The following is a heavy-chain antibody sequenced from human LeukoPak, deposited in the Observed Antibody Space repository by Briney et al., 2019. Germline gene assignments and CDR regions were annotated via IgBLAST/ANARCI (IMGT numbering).Heavy chain of an antibody. D-gene: IGHD2-2*01. Sequence: GESLKISCKGSGYRFTSYWISWVRQMPGKGLEWMGKIDPSDSYTNYSPSFQGHVTISADKSISVVYLQWSSLEASDTAIYYCARHAGGVPTGMRDSWGQGTLVTVSS. CDR1: GYRFTSYW. CDR3: ARHAGGVPTGMRDS. CDR2: IDPSDSYT. V-gene: IGHV5-10-1*01. J-gene: IGHJ4*02.